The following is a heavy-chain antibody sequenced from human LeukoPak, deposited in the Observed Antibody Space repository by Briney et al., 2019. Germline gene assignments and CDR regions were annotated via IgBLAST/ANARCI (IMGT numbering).Heavy chain of an antibody. Sequence: GGSLRLSCAASGLTFSSYNMNWVRQAPGKGLAWDSYISSSSTTIYYADSVKGRFTISRDNAKSSLYLQMNSLRAEDTALYYYAKGRGFTIFWGRGMDVWGQGTTVTVSS. CDR3: AKGRGFTIFWGRGMDV. V-gene: IGHV3-48*04. J-gene: IGHJ6*02. CDR1: GLTFSSYN. CDR2: ISSSSTTI. D-gene: IGHD3-9*01.